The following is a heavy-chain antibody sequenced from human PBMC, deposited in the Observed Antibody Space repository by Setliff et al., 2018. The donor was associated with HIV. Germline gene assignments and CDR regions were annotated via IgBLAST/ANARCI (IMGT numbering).Heavy chain of an antibody. Sequence: LRLSCAASGFSFNNAWMSWVRQAPGKGLEWIGRIKSKTHGGTTDYGAPAQGRFTISRDDSKTTLYLQMNSLKTEDTAVYYCTTNLEPIDYWGQGTLVTVSS. J-gene: IGHJ4*02. CDR3: TTNLEPIDY. CDR1: GFSFNNAW. CDR2: IKSKTHGGTT. V-gene: IGHV3-15*01.